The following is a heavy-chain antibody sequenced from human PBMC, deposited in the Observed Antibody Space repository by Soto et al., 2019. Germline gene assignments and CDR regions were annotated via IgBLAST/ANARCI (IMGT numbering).Heavy chain of an antibody. Sequence: PGGSLRLSCAASGFTFDDYGMSWVRQAPGKGLEWVSGINWNGGSTGYADSVKGRFTISRDNAKNSLYLQMNSLRAEDTAVYYCARDPSGYCSGGSCYAYYYNGMDVWGQGTTVTVSS. V-gene: IGHV3-20*04. CDR1: GFTFDDYG. CDR2: INWNGGST. J-gene: IGHJ6*02. D-gene: IGHD2-15*01. CDR3: ARDPSGYCSGGSCYAYYYNGMDV.